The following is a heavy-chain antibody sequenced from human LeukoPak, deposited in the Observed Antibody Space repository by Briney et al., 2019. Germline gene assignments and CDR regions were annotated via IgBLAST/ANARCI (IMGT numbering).Heavy chain of an antibody. CDR3: AKGGIQLWSHEY. J-gene: IGHJ4*02. CDR2: ISGSGGST. CDR1: GFTFSSYS. V-gene: IGHV3-23*01. Sequence: GGSLRLSCAASGFTFSSYSMSWVRQAPGKGLEWVSAISGSGGSTYYADSVKGRFTISRDNSKNTLYLQMNSLRAEDTAVYYCAKGGIQLWSHEYWGQGTLVTVSS. D-gene: IGHD5-18*01.